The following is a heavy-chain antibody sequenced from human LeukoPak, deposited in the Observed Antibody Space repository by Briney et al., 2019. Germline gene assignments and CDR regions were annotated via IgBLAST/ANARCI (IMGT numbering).Heavy chain of an antibody. CDR2: IYHSGST. V-gene: IGHV4-38-2*02. D-gene: IGHD2-15*01. Sequence: SETLSLTCTVSGYSISSGYYWGWIRQPPGKGLEWIGSIYHSGSTYYNPSLKSRVTISVDTSKNQFSLKLISVTAADTAVYYCARESRGYCSGGSCYPGYYYYYMDVWGKGTTVTVSS. CDR3: ARESRGYCSGGSCYPGYYYYYMDV. CDR1: GYSISSGYY. J-gene: IGHJ6*03.